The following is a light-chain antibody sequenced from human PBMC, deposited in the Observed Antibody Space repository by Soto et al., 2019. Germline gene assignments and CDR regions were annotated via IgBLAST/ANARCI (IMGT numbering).Light chain of an antibody. V-gene: IGLV2-8*01. CDR1: SSDVGAYNY. CDR3: SSHGGSNNFYV. Sequence: QSVLTQPPSASGSPGQSGTISCIVTSSDVGAYNYVSWYQQHPGKVPKLMIYEVSKRPSGVPDRFSASKSGNTASLTVSGLQAEDEADYYCSSHGGSNNFYVFGTGTKVTVL. CDR2: EVS. J-gene: IGLJ1*01.